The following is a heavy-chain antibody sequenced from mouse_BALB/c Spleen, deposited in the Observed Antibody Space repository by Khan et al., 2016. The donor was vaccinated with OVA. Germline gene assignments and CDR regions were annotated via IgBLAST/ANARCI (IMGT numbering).Heavy chain of an antibody. J-gene: IGHJ2*01. CDR1: GYIFTDYA. V-gene: IGHV1S137*01. CDR3: TRPAYDGYYDY. Sequence: VKLLESGPELVRPGVSVKISCKGSGYIFTDYAIHWVKQSHAKSLEWIGLISTYSGNTNYKQKFKGKATMTVDKSSSTAYMELARLTSEDSAIYYCTRPAYDGYYDYWGQGTTLTVSS. D-gene: IGHD2-3*01. CDR2: ISTYSGNT.